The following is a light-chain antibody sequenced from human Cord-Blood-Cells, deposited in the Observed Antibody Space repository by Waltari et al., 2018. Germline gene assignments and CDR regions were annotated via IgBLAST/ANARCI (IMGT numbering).Light chain of an antibody. V-gene: IGKV1-5*01. CDR1: QSISSW. CDR2: DAS. J-gene: IGKJ1*01. Sequence: DIQMTQSPSTLSASVGDRVTITCRASQSISSWLAWYQQKPGKAPKLLLYDASSLESGVPSRVSGSGSGTEFTFTISSLQPDDFATYYCQQYNSYSPWTFGQGTKVEIK. CDR3: QQYNSYSPWT.